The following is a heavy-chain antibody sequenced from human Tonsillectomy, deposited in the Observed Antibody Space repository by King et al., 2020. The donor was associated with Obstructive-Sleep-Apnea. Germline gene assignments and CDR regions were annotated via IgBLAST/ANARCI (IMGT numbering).Heavy chain of an antibody. CDR1: TVGGGD. CDR2: SSSSGTTI. CDR3: AGLVVVTYGLDV. Sequence: TVGGGDMSWSRQAPGRGREGVSHSSSSGTTIDNADSVKGRLTIARDNAKKSLYRQTNNLGADDTAVYYCAGLVVVTYGLDVWGQGPTVTVSS. J-gene: IGHJ6*02. D-gene: IGHD3-22*01. V-gene: IGHV3-11*01.